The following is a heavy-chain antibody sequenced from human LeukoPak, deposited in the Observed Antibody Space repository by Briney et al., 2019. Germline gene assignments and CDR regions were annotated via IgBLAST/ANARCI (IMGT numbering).Heavy chain of an antibody. CDR2: INHSGST. Sequence: PSETLSLTCAVYGGSFSGYYWSWIRQPPGKGLEWIGEINHSGSTNYNPSLKSRVTISVDTSKNQFSLKLSSVTAADTAVYYCAGWGLGFIAVPSTLYYYYYYMDVWGKGTTVTISS. CDR3: AGWGLGFIAVPSTLYYYYYYMDV. CDR1: GGSFSGYY. V-gene: IGHV4-34*01. D-gene: IGHD6-19*01. J-gene: IGHJ6*03.